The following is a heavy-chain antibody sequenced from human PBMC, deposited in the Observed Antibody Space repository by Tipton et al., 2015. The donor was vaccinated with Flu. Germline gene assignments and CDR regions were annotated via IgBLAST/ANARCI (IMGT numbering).Heavy chain of an antibody. CDR1: GGSISYYY. Sequence: TLSLTCSVSGGSISYYYWSWIRQPPGKGLEWIGWIYYSGSTDYSPSLKSRVTISVDTSKNQFSLKLSSVTAADTAVYYCARHGREFFYGSGTDYWGQGTLVTVSS. CDR3: ARHGREFFYGSGTDY. CDR2: IYYSGST. D-gene: IGHD3-10*01. J-gene: IGHJ4*02. V-gene: IGHV4-59*01.